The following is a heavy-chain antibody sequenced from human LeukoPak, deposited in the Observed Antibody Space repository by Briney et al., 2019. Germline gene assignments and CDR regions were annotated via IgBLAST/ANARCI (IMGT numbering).Heavy chain of an antibody. V-gene: IGHV3-21*04. CDR1: GFTFSSNS. Sequence: GGSLRLSCAASGFTFSSNSMNWVRQAPGKGLEWVSSISTSSSYIYYADSLKGRFTISRDNAKNSLYLQMNSLRAEDTALYYCAKDQSSGWPNYFDYWGQGTLVTVSS. D-gene: IGHD6-19*01. J-gene: IGHJ4*02. CDR3: AKDQSSGWPNYFDY. CDR2: ISTSSSYI.